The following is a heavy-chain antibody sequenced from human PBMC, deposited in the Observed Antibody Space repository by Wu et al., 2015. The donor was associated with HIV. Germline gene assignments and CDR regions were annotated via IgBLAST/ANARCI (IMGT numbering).Heavy chain of an antibody. D-gene: IGHD6-13*01. CDR1: GFTFVGYY. Sequence: QVQLVQSGAEVKKPGASVKVSCKASGFTFVGYYVHWVRQAPGQGLEWMGWINPNTGGTDYGQKFQGRISMTRDTSITTVYMELNRLGSDDTAMYFCAITTGYSSSWYDPGDTFDIWAKGQWSLFF. J-gene: IGHJ3*02. CDR2: INPNTGGT. CDR3: AITTGYSSSWYDPGDTFDI. V-gene: IGHV1-2*02.